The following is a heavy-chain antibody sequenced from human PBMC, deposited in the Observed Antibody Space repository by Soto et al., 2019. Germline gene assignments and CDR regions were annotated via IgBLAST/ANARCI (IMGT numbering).Heavy chain of an antibody. CDR1: GFTFSSFA. CDR3: AKDMASSSSGRSAGFDY. D-gene: IGHD6-6*01. J-gene: IGHJ4*02. V-gene: IGHV3-23*01. CDR2: ISCSGGST. Sequence: GGSLRLSCAASGFTFSSFAMSWVRQAPGKGLEWVSGISCSGGSTCYADSVKGRFTISRDNAKNSLYLQMNSLRAEDTALYYCAKDMASSSSGRSAGFDYWGQGTLVTVSS.